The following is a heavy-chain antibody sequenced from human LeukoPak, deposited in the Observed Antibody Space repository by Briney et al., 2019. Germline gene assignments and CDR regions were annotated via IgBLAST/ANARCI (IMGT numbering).Heavy chain of an antibody. CDR1: GGTFSSYA. J-gene: IGHJ4*02. CDR3: ARGGIPAYDFWSGYNY. V-gene: IGHV1-69*05. D-gene: IGHD3-3*01. Sequence: SVKVSCKASGGTFSSYAISWVRQAPGQGLEWMGRIIPISGTANYAQKFQGRVTITTDESTSTAYMELSSLRAEDTAVYYCARGGIPAYDFWSGYNYWGQGTLVTVSS. CDR2: IIPISGTA.